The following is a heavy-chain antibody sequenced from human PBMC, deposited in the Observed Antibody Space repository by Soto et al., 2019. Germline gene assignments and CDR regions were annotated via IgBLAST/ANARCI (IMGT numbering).Heavy chain of an antibody. Sequence: QLQLQESGPGLVKPSETLSLTCTVSGGSISSYYWSWIRQPPGKGLEWIGYIYYTGISQYNPSLKSLVTISLDTSTNEFFLTLSAVTAADTAVYYCASGTGDTYHYQYYGMDVWGQG. CDR1: GGSISSYY. CDR2: IYYTGIS. J-gene: IGHJ6*02. CDR3: ASGTGDTYHYQYYGMDV. V-gene: IGHV4-59*08. D-gene: IGHD3-10*01.